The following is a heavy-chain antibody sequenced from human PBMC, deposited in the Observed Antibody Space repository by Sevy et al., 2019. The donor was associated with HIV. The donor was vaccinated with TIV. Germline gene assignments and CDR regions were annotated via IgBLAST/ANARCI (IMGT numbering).Heavy chain of an antibody. CDR1: GFTFSSDA. CDR2: IDSNGGGT. V-gene: IGHV3-64D*06. D-gene: IGHD5-12*01. CDR3: VKWVWLRQKPPIDY. J-gene: IGHJ4*02. Sequence: GGSLRLSCSASGFTFSSDAMHWVRQAPGKGLEYVSAIDSNGGGTYYADSVKGRFTVSRDNSRNTLYLQMSSLRTEDTAVYYCVKWVWLRQKPPIDYWGQGTLVTVSS.